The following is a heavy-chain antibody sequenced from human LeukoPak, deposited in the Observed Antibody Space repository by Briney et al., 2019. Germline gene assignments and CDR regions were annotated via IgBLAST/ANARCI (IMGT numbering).Heavy chain of an antibody. CDR2: ISLNSETK. CDR3: ARVSSTSPQKDYYYGMDV. J-gene: IGHJ6*02. V-gene: IGHV3-9*01. Sequence: PGGSLRLSCVASGFTFDDYDMHWVRQLPGKGLEWVSGISLNSETKDYADSVKGRFTISRDNAKNSLYLQMNSLRAEDTAVYYCARVSSTSPQKDYYYGMDVWGQGTTVTVSS. D-gene: IGHD2-2*01. CDR1: GFTFDDYD.